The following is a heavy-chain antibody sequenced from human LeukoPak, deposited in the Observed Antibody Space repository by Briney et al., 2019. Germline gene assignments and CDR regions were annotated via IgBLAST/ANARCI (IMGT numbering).Heavy chain of an antibody. J-gene: IGHJ4*02. CDR3: ARFLAAGTGNY. V-gene: IGHV3-66*01. D-gene: IGHD6-13*01. CDR1: GFTVSNNY. Sequence: PGGSLRLSCVVSGFTVSNNYMSWVRQAPRKGLEWVSLIYSGGSTYYADSVKGRFTISRDNAKNTLYLQMNSLRAEDTAVYYCARFLAAGTGNYWGQGTLVTVSS. CDR2: IYSGGST.